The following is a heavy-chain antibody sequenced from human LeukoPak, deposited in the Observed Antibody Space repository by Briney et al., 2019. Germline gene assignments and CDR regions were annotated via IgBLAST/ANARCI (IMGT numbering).Heavy chain of an antibody. CDR3: ARASVVTAFLRY. J-gene: IGHJ4*01. CDR1: GGSISSYC. V-gene: IGHV4-59*08. CDR2: IYYSGST. Sequence: SETLSLTCTVSGGSISSYCWSWIRQPPGKGLEWIGYIYYSGSTNYNPSLKSRVTISVDTSKNQFSLKLSSVTAADTAVYYCARASVVTAFLRYWGHGTLVTVSS. D-gene: IGHD4-23*01.